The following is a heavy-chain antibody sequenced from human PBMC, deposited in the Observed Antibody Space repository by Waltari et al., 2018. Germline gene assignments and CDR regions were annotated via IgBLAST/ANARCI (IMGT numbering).Heavy chain of an antibody. Sequence: QVQLVQSGAEVKKPGSSVKVSCKASGGTFSSYAISWVRQAPGQGLTWMGGIIPIFGTANYAQKFQGRVTITADESTSTAYMELSSLRSEDTAVYYCARRVKGFYYDSSDGVDWFDPWGQGTLVTVSS. CDR2: IIPIFGTA. V-gene: IGHV1-69*01. J-gene: IGHJ5*02. CDR3: ARRVKGFYYDSSDGVDWFDP. D-gene: IGHD3-22*01. CDR1: GGTFSSYA.